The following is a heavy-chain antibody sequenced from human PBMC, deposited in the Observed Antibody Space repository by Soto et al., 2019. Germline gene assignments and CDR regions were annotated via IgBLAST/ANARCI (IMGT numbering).Heavy chain of an antibody. Sequence: SDTLSLTCTVSCGSISSYYWSWIRQPPGKGLEWIGYIYYSGITNYNPSLKSRVTISVDTSKNQFSLKLSSVTAADTATYYCARIPLCIAARPDYYYYGMDVWGQGTTVTVSS. CDR3: ARIPLCIAARPDYYYYGMDV. V-gene: IGHV4-59*01. J-gene: IGHJ6*02. D-gene: IGHD6-6*01. CDR2: IYYSGIT. CDR1: CGSISSYY.